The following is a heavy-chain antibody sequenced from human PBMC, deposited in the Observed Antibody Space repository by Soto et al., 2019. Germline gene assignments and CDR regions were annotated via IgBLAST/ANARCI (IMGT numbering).Heavy chain of an antibody. CDR3: ARGEDAFFYYGLDV. Sequence: SETLSLTCTVSGDSIRTSAYYWGWIRQPPGKGLEWIGSIDYSGKTYYNPSLKSRVTISVDTSKSQFSLKLTSVTAADTAVYYCARGEDAFFYYGLDVWGQGITVTVSS. CDR2: IDYSGKT. J-gene: IGHJ6*02. V-gene: IGHV4-39*07. CDR1: GDSIRTSAYY.